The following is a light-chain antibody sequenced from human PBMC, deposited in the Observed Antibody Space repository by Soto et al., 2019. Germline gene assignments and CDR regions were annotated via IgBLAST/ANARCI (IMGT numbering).Light chain of an antibody. CDR2: GAS. Sequence: EIVLSQSPATLSSFPGDRVTLSCRASQSASTNLAWYQQKPGQAPRLLIYGASTRATGIPDRFSGSGSGTDFTLTISRLEPEDFAVYYCQQYGSSGTFGQGTKVDI. CDR3: QQYGSSGT. V-gene: IGKV3-20*01. CDR1: QSASTN. J-gene: IGKJ1*01.